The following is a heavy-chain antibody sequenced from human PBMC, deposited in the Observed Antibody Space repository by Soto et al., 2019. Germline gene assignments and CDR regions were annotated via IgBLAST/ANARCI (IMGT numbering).Heavy chain of an antibody. CDR2: ISPSGSNI. CDR1: GFSFSEYT. J-gene: IGHJ4*02. CDR3: ARGSCAIPVLADLNN. D-gene: IGHD6-19*01. V-gene: IGHV3-21*06. Sequence: EVHLVESGGGLVKPGGSLRLSCVASGFSFSEYTLSWVRQAPGKGLDWVSTISPSGSNIFYAASVKGRFTVSRDDAKNTLYLQMDTMRVENTSVYFCARGSCAIPVLADLNNWGQGTLVTVSS.